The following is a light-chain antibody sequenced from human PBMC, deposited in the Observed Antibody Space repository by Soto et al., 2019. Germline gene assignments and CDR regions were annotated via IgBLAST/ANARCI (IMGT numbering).Light chain of an antibody. V-gene: IGLV2-23*02. CDR3: CSYVGGTTFENVV. CDR2: EVN. Sequence: QSALTQPASVSGSPGQSITISCTGTSSDVGNYDLVSWYQQRPGKVPKLLIYEVNKRPSGVSNRFSGSKSGNTASLTISGLQAEDEADYFCCSYVGGTTFENVVFGGGNKLTVL. J-gene: IGLJ2*01. CDR1: SSDVGNYDL.